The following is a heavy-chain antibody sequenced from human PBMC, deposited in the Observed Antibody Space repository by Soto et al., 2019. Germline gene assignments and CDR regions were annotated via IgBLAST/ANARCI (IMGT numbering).Heavy chain of an antibody. J-gene: IGHJ5*02. Sequence: PSETLSLTCAVSGGSFRGYYWGWIRQSPGKGQEWIGDINPGGGTNYNPSLMSRVPISGDTSRSQFSLRLSSVSAADTAMYYCARGTGVRYPWDPWGPGTMVIASS. D-gene: IGHD3-9*01. CDR1: GGSFRGYY. V-gene: IGHV4-34*01. CDR3: ARGTGVRYPWDP. CDR2: INPGGGT.